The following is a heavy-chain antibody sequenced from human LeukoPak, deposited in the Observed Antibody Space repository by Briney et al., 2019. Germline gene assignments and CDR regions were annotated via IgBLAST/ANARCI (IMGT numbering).Heavy chain of an antibody. CDR3: ARWTVSWYLWAFDI. CDR1: GGSFSGYC. D-gene: IGHD6-13*01. V-gene: IGHV4-34*01. CDR2: INHRGST. Sequence: SGTLCLTCAVYGGSFSGYCWSWVRQPPGKGLEWIGDINHRGSTNYNPSLKSRVTISVDTSKNQYSLKLSSVTAADTGVYYCARWTVSWYLWAFDIWGQGTMLTVSS. J-gene: IGHJ3*02.